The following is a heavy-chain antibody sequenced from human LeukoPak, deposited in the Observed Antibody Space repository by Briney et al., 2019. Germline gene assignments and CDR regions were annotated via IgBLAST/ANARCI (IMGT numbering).Heavy chain of an antibody. CDR2: IDTASTYI. V-gene: IGHV3-21*04. J-gene: IGHJ4*02. CDR1: GFTFSNYE. D-gene: IGHD4-17*01. Sequence: PGGSLRLSCAASGFTFSNYEMNWVRQAPGKGLEWVSSIDTASTYIYYADSLKGRFTISRDNSKNTLYLQMSSLRAEDTAVYYCARLTVTYYFDCWGQGTLVTVSS. CDR3: ARLTVTYYFDC.